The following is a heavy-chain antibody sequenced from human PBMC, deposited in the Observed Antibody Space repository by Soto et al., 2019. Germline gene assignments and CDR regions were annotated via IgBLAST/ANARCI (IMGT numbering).Heavy chain of an antibody. CDR2: ISYDGSNK. CDR3: AGSSGWYPPYYYYYGMDV. D-gene: IGHD6-19*01. V-gene: IGHV3-30-3*01. J-gene: IGHJ6*02. Sequence: PGGSLRLSCAASGFTFSSYAMHWVRQAPGKGLEWVAVISYDGSNKYYADSVKGRFTISRDNSKNTLYLQMNSLRAEDTAVYYCAGSSGWYPPYYYYYGMDVWGQGTTVTVSS. CDR1: GFTFSSYA.